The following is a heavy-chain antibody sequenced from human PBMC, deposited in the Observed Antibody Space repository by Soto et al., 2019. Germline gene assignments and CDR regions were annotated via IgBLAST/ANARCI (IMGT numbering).Heavy chain of an antibody. CDR2: IYYSGNT. CDR1: DDSISRSSFY. Sequence: QVQLLESGPGLAKPSETLSLTCTVSDDSISRSSFYWGWIRQPPGKEVEWIGSIYYSGNTHYNPSLSSRVTRSVDTSKTQSSLKLSSVAAADTAVYFCARHATTGVLTAYATHYFYDWGLGTLVTVSS. CDR3: ARHATTGVLTAYATHYFYD. V-gene: IGHV4-39*01. J-gene: IGHJ4*02. D-gene: IGHD2-8*01.